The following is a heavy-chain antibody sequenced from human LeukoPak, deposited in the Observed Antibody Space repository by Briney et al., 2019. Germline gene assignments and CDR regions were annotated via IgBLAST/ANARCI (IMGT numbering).Heavy chain of an antibody. J-gene: IGHJ4*02. V-gene: IGHV4-34*01. D-gene: IGHD3-22*01. CDR1: GGSFRGFF. CDR3: ARIRGNYDTGGYSIDY. Sequence: SETLSLTCAVYGGSFRGFFWSWIRQPPGKGLEWIGEISHSGRANYNASLKSRLTVSVDTSKNQFSLRLSSVTTADTAVYYCARIRGNYDTGGYSIDYWGQGTLVTVSS. CDR2: ISHSGRA.